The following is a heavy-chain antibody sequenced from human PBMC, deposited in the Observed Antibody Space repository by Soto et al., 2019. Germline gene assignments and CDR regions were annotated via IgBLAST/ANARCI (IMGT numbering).Heavy chain of an antibody. V-gene: IGHV4-4*02. Sequence: SETLSLTSAVSGGSISTSNWWSWVRQPPGKGLEWIGEIYHSGSTNYNPSLKSRVTISVDKPKNQFSLKLSSVTAADTAVYYCARDQGLYYDILTGYRGRAFDIWGQGTMVTVSS. CDR1: GGSISTSNW. CDR2: IYHSGST. D-gene: IGHD3-9*01. J-gene: IGHJ3*02. CDR3: ARDQGLYYDILTGYRGRAFDI.